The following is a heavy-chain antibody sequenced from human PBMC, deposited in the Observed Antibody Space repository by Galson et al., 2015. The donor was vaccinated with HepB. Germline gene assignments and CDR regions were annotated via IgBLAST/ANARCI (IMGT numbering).Heavy chain of an antibody. V-gene: IGHV3-15*01. Sequence: SLRLSCAASGFTFSNAWMSWVRQAPGKGLEWVGRIKRNDDGGTTDYAAPVKGRFTISRDDSKDTLYLHMNSLEIEDTAVYYCNTDHTLTYQLDYFNGMGVWGQGTTVTVSS. D-gene: IGHD1-1*01. CDR2: IKRNDDGGTT. CDR1: GFTFSNAW. CDR3: NTDHTLTYQLDYFNGMGV. J-gene: IGHJ6*02.